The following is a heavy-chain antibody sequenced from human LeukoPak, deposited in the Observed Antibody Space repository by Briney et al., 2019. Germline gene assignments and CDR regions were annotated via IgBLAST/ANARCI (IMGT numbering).Heavy chain of an antibody. CDR1: GFTFSTYW. CDR2: INSDGSST. Sequence: GGSLRLSCAASGFTFSTYWMHWVRQAPGEGLVWVSRINSDGSSTNYADSVKGRFTISRDNAKNTLYLQMNSLRVEDTALYYCATLEGSGWPDYWGQGTLVTVSS. D-gene: IGHD6-19*01. J-gene: IGHJ4*02. CDR3: ATLEGSGWPDY. V-gene: IGHV3-74*01.